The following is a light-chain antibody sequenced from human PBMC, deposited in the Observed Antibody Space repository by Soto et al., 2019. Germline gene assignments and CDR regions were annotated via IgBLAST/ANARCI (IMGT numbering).Light chain of an antibody. J-gene: IGLJ2*01. CDR1: SSDVGGYNY. CDR2: DVS. Sequence: QSALTQPASVSGFPGQSITISCTGASSDVGGYNYVSWYQQHPGKAPKLMIYDVSNRPSGVSNRFSGSKSGNTASLTISGLQAEDEADYYCSSSTSSSTLFGGGTKLTVL. V-gene: IGLV2-14*01. CDR3: SSSTSSSTL.